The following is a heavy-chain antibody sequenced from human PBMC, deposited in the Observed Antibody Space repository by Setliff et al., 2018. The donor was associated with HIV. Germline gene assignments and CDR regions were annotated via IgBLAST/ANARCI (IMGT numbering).Heavy chain of an antibody. Sequence: ASVKVSCKASGYTFTNYYMHWVRQAPGQGLEWMGIINPSGGSTSYAQKFQGRDTMTRDTSTSTVYMELSSLRSEDTAVYYCAKDRNRFYYDSSGYPDYWGQGTLVTVSS. D-gene: IGHD3-22*01. CDR1: GYTFTNYY. CDR2: INPSGGST. V-gene: IGHV1-46*01. J-gene: IGHJ4*02. CDR3: AKDRNRFYYDSSGYPDY.